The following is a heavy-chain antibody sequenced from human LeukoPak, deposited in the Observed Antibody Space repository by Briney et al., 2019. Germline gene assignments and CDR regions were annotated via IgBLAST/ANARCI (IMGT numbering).Heavy chain of an antibody. J-gene: IGHJ4*02. CDR2: ISSSSSTI. D-gene: IGHD1-26*01. V-gene: IGHV3-48*01. Sequence: GGSLRLSCAASGFTFSSYSMNWVRQAPGKGLEWVSYISSSSSTIYYADSVKGRFTISRDNSKNTLYLQMNSLGAEDTAVYYCAKDQSLIVGATTLDYWGQGTLVTVSS. CDR1: GFTFSSYS. CDR3: AKDQSLIVGATTLDY.